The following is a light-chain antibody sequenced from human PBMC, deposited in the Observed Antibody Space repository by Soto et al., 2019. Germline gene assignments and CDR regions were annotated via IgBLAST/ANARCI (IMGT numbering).Light chain of an antibody. CDR2: GAS. CDR3: QQYNTWPPIT. V-gene: IGKV3-15*01. CDR1: QSVSSN. Sequence: EIVMTQSPATLSVSPGERATLSCRASQSVSSNLAWYQQKPGQAPRLLIFGASTRATGIPARFSGSGSGTEFTLTISSLKSDDFAVYSCQQYNTWPPITFGPGTRLDIK. J-gene: IGKJ5*01.